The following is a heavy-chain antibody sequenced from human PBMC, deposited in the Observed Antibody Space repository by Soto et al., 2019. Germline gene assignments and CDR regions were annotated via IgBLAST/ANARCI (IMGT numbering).Heavy chain of an antibody. CDR1: GFTFSTYS. Sequence: GGSLRLSCVGSGFTFSTYSMNWVRQAPGKGLEWIAFISSSCSTITYADSAKGRFTISRENVKNSVYLQMNSLRDEDTALYYCAKLPLLRVVDNWFAPWGQGTQVTVSS. J-gene: IGHJ5*02. D-gene: IGHD2-21*01. CDR3: AKLPLLRVVDNWFAP. CDR2: ISSSCSTI. V-gene: IGHV3-48*02.